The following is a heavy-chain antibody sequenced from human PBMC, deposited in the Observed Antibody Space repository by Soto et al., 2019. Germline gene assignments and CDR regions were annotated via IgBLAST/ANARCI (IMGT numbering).Heavy chain of an antibody. Sequence: ASVKVSCKASGGTFSSYAISWVRQAPGQGLEWMGGIIPIFGTANYAQKFQGRVTITADESTSTAYMELSSLRSEDTAVYYCARGLSDGPAYYFDYWGQGTLVTVSS. V-gene: IGHV1-69*13. CDR1: GGTFSSYA. CDR2: IIPIFGTA. J-gene: IGHJ4*02. CDR3: ARGLSDGPAYYFDY.